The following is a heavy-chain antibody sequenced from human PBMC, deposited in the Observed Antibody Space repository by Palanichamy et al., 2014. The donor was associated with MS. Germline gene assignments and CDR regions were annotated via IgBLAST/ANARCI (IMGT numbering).Heavy chain of an antibody. CDR3: ARGQELLGFDY. V-gene: IGHV1-69*01. CDR2: IIPIFGAP. J-gene: IGHJ4*02. CDR1: GGTFSSYA. Sequence: QVQLVQSGTEVKKPGSSVKVSCKASGGTFSSYAISWIRQAPGQGLEWMGGIIPIFGAPNYAQRFQGRVTITADDSTNTAYMELSSLRSEDTAVYYCARGQELLGFDYWGQGTLVTVSS. D-gene: IGHD1-26*01.